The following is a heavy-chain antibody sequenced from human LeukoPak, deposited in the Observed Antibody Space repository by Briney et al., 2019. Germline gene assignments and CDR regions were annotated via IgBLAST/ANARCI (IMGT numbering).Heavy chain of an antibody. Sequence: SETLSLTCTVSGGSISSYYWSWIRQPPGKGLEWIGYIYYSGSTNYNPSLKSRVTISVDTSKNQFSLKVSSVTAADTAVYFCARDYYDSSGFDYWGQGTLVTVSS. CDR2: IYYSGST. D-gene: IGHD3-22*01. J-gene: IGHJ4*02. V-gene: IGHV4-59*12. CDR3: ARDYYDSSGFDY. CDR1: GGSISSYY.